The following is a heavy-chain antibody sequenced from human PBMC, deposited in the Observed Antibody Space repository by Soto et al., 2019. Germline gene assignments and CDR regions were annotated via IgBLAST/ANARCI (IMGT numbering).Heavy chain of an antibody. D-gene: IGHD3-10*01. CDR3: ARSLPTITYYGEYYFDS. Sequence: GGSLRLSCEASGFSVSSNYMSWVRQAPGKGLEWVSVISAGGSIYYADSVKGRFTISRDNFKNTLSLQMNGLSAEDTAVYYCARSLPTITYYGEYYFDSWGKGALV. CDR2: ISAGGSI. CDR1: GFSVSSNY. V-gene: IGHV3-53*01. J-gene: IGHJ4*02.